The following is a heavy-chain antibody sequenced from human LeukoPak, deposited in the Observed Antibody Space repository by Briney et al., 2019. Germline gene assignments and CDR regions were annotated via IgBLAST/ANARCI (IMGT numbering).Heavy chain of an antibody. V-gene: IGHV4-59*01. CDR3: ARGRLARSPYFDY. Sequence: SETLSLTCTVSGGSISSNYWSWIRQPPGKGLEWIGYIHYSGTTNYNPSLKSRVTISVDTSRNQFSLNLTSVTAADTAVYYCARGRLARSPYFDYWGQGTLVTVSS. J-gene: IGHJ4*02. CDR1: GGSISSNY. CDR2: IHYSGTT. D-gene: IGHD6-19*01.